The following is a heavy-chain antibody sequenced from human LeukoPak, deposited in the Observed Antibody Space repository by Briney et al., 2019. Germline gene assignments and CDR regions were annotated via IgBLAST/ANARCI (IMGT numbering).Heavy chain of an antibody. CDR1: GFTFSSYA. V-gene: IGHV3-23*01. CDR3: AKRSVVPAATHFHY. D-gene: IGHD2-2*01. CDR2: ISGSGGST. J-gene: IGHJ4*02. Sequence: GGSLRLSCAASGFTFSSYAMSWVRQAPGKGLEWVSGISGSGGSTYYADSVKGRFTISRDNSKNTLYLQMNSLRAEDTAVYYFAKRSVVPAATHFHYWGQGTLVTVSS.